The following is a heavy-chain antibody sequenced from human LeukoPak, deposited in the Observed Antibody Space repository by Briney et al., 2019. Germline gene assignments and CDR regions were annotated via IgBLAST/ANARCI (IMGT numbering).Heavy chain of an antibody. CDR3: VRGGPGGSYYRWGDY. CDR2: ISSSGSTI. Sequence: GGSLRLSCAASGFTFSSYEMNWVRQAPGKGLEWVSYISSSGSTIYYADSVKGRFIISRDNAKNSLYLQMNSLKTEDTAVYYCVRGGPGGSYYRWGDYWGQGSLVTVSS. CDR1: GFTFSSYE. J-gene: IGHJ4*02. V-gene: IGHV3-48*03. D-gene: IGHD1-26*01.